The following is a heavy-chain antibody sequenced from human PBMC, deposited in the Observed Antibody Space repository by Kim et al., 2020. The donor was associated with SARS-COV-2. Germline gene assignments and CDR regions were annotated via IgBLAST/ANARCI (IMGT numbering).Heavy chain of an antibody. D-gene: IGHD3-10*01. Sequence: SETLSLTCTVSGGSISSYYWSWIRQPPGKGLEWIGYIYYSGSTNYNPSLKSRVTISVDTSKNQFSLKLSSVTAADTAVYYCARTTMVRGFAYLNDAFDIWGQGTMVTVSS. CDR1: GGSISSYY. V-gene: IGHV4-59*01. J-gene: IGHJ3*02. CDR2: IYYSGST. CDR3: ARTTMVRGFAYLNDAFDI.